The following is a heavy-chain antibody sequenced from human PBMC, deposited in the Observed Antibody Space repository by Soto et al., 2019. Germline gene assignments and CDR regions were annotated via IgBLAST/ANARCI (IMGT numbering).Heavy chain of an antibody. V-gene: IGHV3-30-3*01. CDR3: AREGIAVAGFFDY. J-gene: IGHJ4*02. D-gene: IGHD6-19*01. CDR2: VSYDGSNK. Sequence: VGSLRLSCAASGFTFSSYAMHWVRQAPGKGLEWVAVVSYDGSNKYYADSVKGRFTISRDNSKNTLYLQMNSLRAEDTAVYYCAREGIAVAGFFDYWGQGTLVTVSS. CDR1: GFTFSSYA.